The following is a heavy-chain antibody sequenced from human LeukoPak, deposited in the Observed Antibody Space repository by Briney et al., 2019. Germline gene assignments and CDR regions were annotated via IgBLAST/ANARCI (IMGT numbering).Heavy chain of an antibody. CDR1: YGSVSSGDFY. Sequence: SETLSLTCTVSYGSVSSGDFYWSWIRQSPGKGLEWIGYISYSGSTYYNPSLKSRLTMSLDTSKNQFSLKLGSVTAADSAVYYCAVTSHTVGWFDPWGQGTLVTVSS. V-gene: IGHV4-30-4*01. CDR3: AVTSHTVGWFDP. CDR2: ISYSGST. J-gene: IGHJ5*02. D-gene: IGHD4-11*01.